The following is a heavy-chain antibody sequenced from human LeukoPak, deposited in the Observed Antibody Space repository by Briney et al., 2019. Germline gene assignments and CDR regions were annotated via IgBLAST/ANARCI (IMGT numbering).Heavy chain of an antibody. CDR1: GFTFSNAW. V-gene: IGHV3-30*18. D-gene: IGHD6-13*01. J-gene: IGHJ6*02. Sequence: GGSLRLSCAASGFTFSNAWMNWVRQAPGKGLEWVAFISYDGSNKYYADSVKGRFTISRDNSKNTLYLQMNSLRAEDTAVYFCANDAAQQQLSNLFYGMDVWGQGTTVTVSS. CDR2: ISYDGSNK. CDR3: ANDAAQQQLSNLFYGMDV.